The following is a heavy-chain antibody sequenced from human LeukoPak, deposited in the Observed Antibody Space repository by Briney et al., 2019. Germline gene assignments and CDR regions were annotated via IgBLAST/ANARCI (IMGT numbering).Heavy chain of an antibody. CDR1: GGSISSYY. CDR3: ARLVRGIYDYFDY. CDR2: IYYSGST. Sequence: SETLSLTCTVSGGSISSYYWNWIRQSPGKGLEWIGYIYYSGSTIYNPSLKSRVTISVDTSKNQFSLKLNSVTAADTAVYYCARLVRGIYDYFDYWGQGTLVTVSS. J-gene: IGHJ4*02. D-gene: IGHD3-10*01. V-gene: IGHV4-59*12.